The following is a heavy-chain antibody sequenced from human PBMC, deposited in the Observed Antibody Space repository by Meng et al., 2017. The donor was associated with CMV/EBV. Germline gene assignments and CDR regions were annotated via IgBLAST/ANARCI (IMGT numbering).Heavy chain of an antibody. D-gene: IGHD6-13*01. J-gene: IGHJ4*02. Sequence: KDSGYTFTSYGISWVRQAPGQVLEWMGWISAYSGNTNYAQKLQGRVTMTTDTSTSTAYMELRSLRSDDTAVYYCARTDSRIWYSDYWGQGTLVTVSS. V-gene: IGHV1-18*01. CDR1: GYTFTSYG. CDR2: ISAYSGNT. CDR3: ARTDSRIWYSDY.